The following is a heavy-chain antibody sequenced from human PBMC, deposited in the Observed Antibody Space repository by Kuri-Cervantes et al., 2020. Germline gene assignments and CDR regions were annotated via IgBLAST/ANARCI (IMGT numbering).Heavy chain of an antibody. CDR2: INPNSGGT. CDR3: ASSSGWLLLREGDPFDY. J-gene: IGHJ4*02. D-gene: IGHD3-22*01. V-gene: IGHV1-2*04. CDR1: GGTFSSYA. Sequence: ASVKVSCKASGGTFSSYAISWVRQAPGQGLEWMGWINPNSGGTNYAQKFQGWVTMTRDTSISTAYMELSRLRSDDTAVYYCASSSGWLLLREGDPFDYWGQGTLVTVSS.